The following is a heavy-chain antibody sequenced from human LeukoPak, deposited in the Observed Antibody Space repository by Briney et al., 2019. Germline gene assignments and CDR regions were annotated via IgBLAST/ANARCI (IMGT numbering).Heavy chain of an antibody. Sequence: GGSLTLSCAASGFTISSYGMHWIRQPPGKGLEWVGVIWYDGSNKYYADSVKGRFTISRDNCKNMLYLQMNRLRAEDTAVYYCARGSGGICSGGSGGAFDIWGQGTMVTVSS. CDR3: ARGSGGICSGGSGGAFDI. V-gene: IGHV3-33*01. J-gene: IGHJ3*02. CDR1: GFTISSYG. CDR2: IWYDGSNK. D-gene: IGHD2-15*01.